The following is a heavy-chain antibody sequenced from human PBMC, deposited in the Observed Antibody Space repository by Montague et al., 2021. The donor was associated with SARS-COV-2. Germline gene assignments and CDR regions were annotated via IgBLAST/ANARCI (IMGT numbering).Heavy chain of an antibody. V-gene: IGHV4-59*01. Sequence: SETLSLTCTVSNGSISRSWVRQPPGKRLEWIGYIYYRGSTNYNPSLESRVTMSVDTAKNQFSLKLRSVTAADTAVYFCAREGLDNWFDPWGQGTLVIVSS. CDR2: IYYRGST. CDR3: AREGLDNWFDP. J-gene: IGHJ5*02. CDR1: NGSIS.